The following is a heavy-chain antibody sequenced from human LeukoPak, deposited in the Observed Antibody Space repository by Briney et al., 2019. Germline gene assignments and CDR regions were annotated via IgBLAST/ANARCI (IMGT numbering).Heavy chain of an antibody. D-gene: IGHD5-24*01. CDR3: ARGAGAGYNLQPFDY. CDR2: IYYSGST. V-gene: IGHV4-59*08. CDR1: GGSISSYY. J-gene: IGHJ4*02. Sequence: ETLSLTCTVSGGSISSYYWSWIRQPPGKGLEWIGYIYYSGSTKYNPSLKSRVSISVDTSKNQFSLELSSVTAADTAVYYCARGAGAGYNLQPFDYWGQGTLVTVSS.